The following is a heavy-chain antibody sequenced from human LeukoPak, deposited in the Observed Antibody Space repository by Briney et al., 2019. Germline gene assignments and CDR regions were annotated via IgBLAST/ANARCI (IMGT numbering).Heavy chain of an antibody. CDR3: GKDRGPDMAVVDFIDH. V-gene: IGHV3-33*06. CDR1: GFTFNNYA. D-gene: IGHD2-2*01. J-gene: IGHJ4*02. CDR2: IWQDGDKK. Sequence: QPGTSLRLSCVASGFTFNNYAMHWVRQAPGKGLEWLAIIWQDGDKKEYGDSVRGRFTVSRDNSKNTLYLQMNSLRADDTAFYYCGKDRGPDMAVVDFIDHWGQGTLVAVSS.